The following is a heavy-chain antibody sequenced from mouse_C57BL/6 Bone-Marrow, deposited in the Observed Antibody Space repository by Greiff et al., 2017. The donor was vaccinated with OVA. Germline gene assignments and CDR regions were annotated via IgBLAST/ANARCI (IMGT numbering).Heavy chain of an antibody. D-gene: IGHD2-1*01. CDR1: GYSFTDYN. Sequence: EVKLQESGPELVKPGASVKISCKASGYSFTDYNMNWVKQSNGKSLEWIGVINPNYGTTSYNQKFKGKATLTVDQSSSTAYMQLNSLTSEDSAVYYCAREIYYGNEGYWYFDVWGTGTTVTVSS. V-gene: IGHV1-39*01. CDR2: INPNYGTT. J-gene: IGHJ1*03. CDR3: AREIYYGNEGYWYFDV.